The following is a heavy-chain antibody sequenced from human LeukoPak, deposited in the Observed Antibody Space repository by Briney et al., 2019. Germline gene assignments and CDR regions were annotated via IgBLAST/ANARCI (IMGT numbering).Heavy chain of an antibody. CDR3: ARNGYCSSTSCYPVYYFDY. CDR1: GFTFSSYE. Sequence: GGSLRLSCAASGFTFSSYEMNWVRRAPGKGLEWVSYISSSGSTIYYADSVKGRFTISRDNAKNSLYLQMNSLKAEDTAVYYCARNGYCSSTSCYPVYYFDYWGQGTLVTVSS. D-gene: IGHD2-2*01. CDR2: ISSSGSTI. V-gene: IGHV3-48*03. J-gene: IGHJ4*02.